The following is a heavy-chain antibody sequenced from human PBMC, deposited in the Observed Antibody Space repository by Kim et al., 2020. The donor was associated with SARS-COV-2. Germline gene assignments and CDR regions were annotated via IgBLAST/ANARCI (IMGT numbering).Heavy chain of an antibody. CDR2: IYYSGST. D-gene: IGHD5-12*01. J-gene: IGHJ4*02. V-gene: IGHV4-31*03. CDR1: GGSISSGGYY. CDR3: ASTPIVATIFRIRPSPKDSDQ. Sequence: SETLSLTCTVSGGSISSGGYYWSWIRQHPGKGLEWIGYIYYSGSTYYNPSLKSRVTISVDTSKNQFSLKLSSVTAADTAVYYCASTPIVATIFRIRPSPKDSDQWGQGTLVTVSS.